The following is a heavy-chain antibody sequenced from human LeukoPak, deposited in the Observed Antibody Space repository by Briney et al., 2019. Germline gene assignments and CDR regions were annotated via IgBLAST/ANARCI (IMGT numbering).Heavy chain of an antibody. D-gene: IGHD2-2*01. V-gene: IGHV1-46*01. CDR2: INPSGGST. CDR1: GYTFTSYY. J-gene: IGHJ6*03. Sequence: ASVKVSCKASGYTFTSYYMHWARQAPGQGLEWMGIINPSGGSTSYAQKFQGRVTMTRDMSTSTVYMELSSLRSEDTAVYYCARDPTRTCSSTSCYRYMDVWGKGTTVTVSS. CDR3: ARDPTRTCSSTSCYRYMDV.